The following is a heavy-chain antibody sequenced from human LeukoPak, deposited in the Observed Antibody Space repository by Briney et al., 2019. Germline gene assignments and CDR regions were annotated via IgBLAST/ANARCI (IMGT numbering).Heavy chain of an antibody. CDR2: ISGSGGST. D-gene: IGHD1-26*01. Sequence: GGSLRLSSAASGFTFSSYAMSWVRQAPGKGLEWVSAISGSGGSTYYADSVKGRFTISRDNSKNTLYLQMNSLRAEDTAVYYCAKDRGASASYPLYDYWGQGTLVTVSS. J-gene: IGHJ4*02. V-gene: IGHV3-23*01. CDR3: AKDRGASASYPLYDY. CDR1: GFTFSSYA.